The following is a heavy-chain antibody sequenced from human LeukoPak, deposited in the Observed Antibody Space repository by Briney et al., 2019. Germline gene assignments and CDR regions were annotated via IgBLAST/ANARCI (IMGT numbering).Heavy chain of an antibody. J-gene: IGHJ4*02. D-gene: IGHD5-24*01. CDR3: AIINHPDGRVY. V-gene: IGHV5-51*01. CDR2: IYAGNSDA. Sequence: GESLRISCQGSGYPFTTSWIGWVRQLPGKGLEWTAIIYAGNSDAKYSPSFRGQVSISTDRSISTAYLHWSSLKASDTAIYYCAIINHPDGRVYWGQGTLVTVSS. CDR1: GYPFTTSW.